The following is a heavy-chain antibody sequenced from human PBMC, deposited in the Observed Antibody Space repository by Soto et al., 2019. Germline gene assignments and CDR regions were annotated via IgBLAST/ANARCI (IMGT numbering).Heavy chain of an antibody. D-gene: IGHD5-12*01. V-gene: IGHV1-69*13. CDR3: ARNIVEMATIYAFDI. J-gene: IGHJ3*02. Sequence: SLKFSCKASGYNFTSFHIIWVRQDPGQGLEWMGGIIPIFGTANYAQKFQGRVTITADESTSTAYMELSSLRSEDTAVYYCARNIVEMATIYAFDIWGQGTMVTVSS. CDR1: GYNFTSFH. CDR2: IIPIFGTA.